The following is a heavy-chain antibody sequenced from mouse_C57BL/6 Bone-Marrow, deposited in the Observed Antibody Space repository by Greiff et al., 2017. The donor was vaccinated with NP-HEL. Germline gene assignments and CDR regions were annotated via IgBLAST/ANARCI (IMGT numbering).Heavy chain of an antibody. J-gene: IGHJ4*01. Sequence: EVQGVESGGGLVQPGGSMKLSCVASGFTFSNYWMNWVRQSPEKGLEWVAQIRLKSDNYATHYAESVKGRFTISRDDSKSSIYLQMINLRAEDTGIFYCTGLDYDRSYAMDYWGQGTSVTVSS. D-gene: IGHD2-4*01. CDR2: IRLKSDNYAT. V-gene: IGHV6-3*01. CDR3: TGLDYDRSYAMDY. CDR1: GFTFSNYW.